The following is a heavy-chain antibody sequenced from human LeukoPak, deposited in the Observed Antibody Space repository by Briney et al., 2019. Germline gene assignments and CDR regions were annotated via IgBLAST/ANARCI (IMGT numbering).Heavy chain of an antibody. CDR2: ISGSGGGT. CDR3: AKDREDIVVVPAAHFDY. J-gene: IGHJ4*02. V-gene: IGHV3-23*01. CDR1: GFTFSSYA. Sequence: GGSLRLSCAASGFTFSSYAMSWVRQAPGKGLEWVSAISGSGGGTYYADSVKGRFTISRDNSKNTLYLQMNSLRAEDTAVYYCAKDREDIVVVPAAHFDYWGQGTLVTVSS. D-gene: IGHD2-2*01.